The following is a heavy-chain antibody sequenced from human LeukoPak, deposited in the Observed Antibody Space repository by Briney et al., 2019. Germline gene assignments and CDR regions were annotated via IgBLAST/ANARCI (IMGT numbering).Heavy chain of an antibody. Sequence: GGSLRLSCVGSGFNVTTNNMYWVRQAPGKGLECVSTFLAGGLLDYADSVRDRFTISRDTSKNTLYLQMNSLSPEDTAVYYCGRRFCNSCPLDFWGQGTLVTVSS. D-gene: IGHD2-21*01. CDR2: FLAGGLL. CDR3: GRRFCNSCPLDF. J-gene: IGHJ4*02. V-gene: IGHV3-66*04. CDR1: GFNVTTNN.